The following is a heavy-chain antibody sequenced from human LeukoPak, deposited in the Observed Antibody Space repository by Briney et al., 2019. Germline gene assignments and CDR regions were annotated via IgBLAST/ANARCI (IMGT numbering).Heavy chain of an antibody. CDR1: GVSISTYY. Sequence: SETLSLTCTVSGVSISTYYWSWIRQPPGKGLEWIGYIYYSGNTNYNPSLKSRVTISRETSKNQFSLKLSSVTAADTAVYYCARAYTSWSFDYWGQGTLVTVSS. CDR2: IYYSGNT. D-gene: IGHD2-2*02. J-gene: IGHJ4*02. CDR3: ARAYTSWSFDY. V-gene: IGHV4-59*01.